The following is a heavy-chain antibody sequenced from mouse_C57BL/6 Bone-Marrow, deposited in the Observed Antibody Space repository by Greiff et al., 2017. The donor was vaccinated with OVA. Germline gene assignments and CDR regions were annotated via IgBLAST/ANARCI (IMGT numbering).Heavy chain of an antibody. CDR3: ARDRYYDYDWFAY. J-gene: IGHJ3*01. D-gene: IGHD2-4*01. Sequence: QLKESGPGLVKPSQSLSLTCSVTGYSITSGYYWNWIRQFPGNKLEWMGYISYAVSNNYNPSLKNRISITRDTSKNQFFLKLNSMTTEDTATYYCARDRYYDYDWFAYWGQGTLVTVSA. CDR1: GYSITSGYY. V-gene: IGHV3-6*01. CDR2: ISYAVSN.